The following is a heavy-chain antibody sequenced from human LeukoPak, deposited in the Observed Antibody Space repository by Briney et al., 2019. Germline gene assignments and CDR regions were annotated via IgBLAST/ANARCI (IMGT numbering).Heavy chain of an antibody. J-gene: IGHJ4*02. CDR2: IYYSGST. V-gene: IGHV4-59*12. D-gene: IGHD3-22*01. CDR1: GGSISSYY. CDR3: ARYYYDSSGYYQAVYYFDY. Sequence: SETLSLTCTVSGGSISSYYWSWIRQPPGKGLEWIGYIYYSGSTNYNPSLKSRVTISVDTSKNQFSLKLSSVTAADTAVYYCARYYYDSSGYYQAVYYFDYWGQGTLVTVSS.